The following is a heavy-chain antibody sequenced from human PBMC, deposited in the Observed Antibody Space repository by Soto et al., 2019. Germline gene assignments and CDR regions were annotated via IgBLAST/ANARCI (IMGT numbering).Heavy chain of an antibody. CDR3: ARDPIWTYTWNYARLNYLDP. V-gene: IGHV1-3*04. D-gene: IGHD1-7*01. J-gene: IGHJ5*02. Sequence: ASVKVSCKASGYTFTNNVIHWLRQAPGQTLEWMGWIHTAKGNTKYSQKFEARVTLTRDTAASTAYMELNSLRSDDMAVYYCARDPIWTYTWNYARLNYLDPWGQGTLVTVS. CDR1: GYTFTNNV. CDR2: IHTAKGNT.